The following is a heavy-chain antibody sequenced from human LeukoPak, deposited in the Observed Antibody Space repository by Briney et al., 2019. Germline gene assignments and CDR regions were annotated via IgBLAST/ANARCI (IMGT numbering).Heavy chain of an antibody. Sequence: PGGSLRLSCAASGFSFGNYSMNWVRQAPGTGLEWISYISSSSSTIYYADSVEGRFTISRDNAKNSLYLQMNSLRDDDTAIYYCARVDCSGGGRYSALNLWGQGTLVTVSS. J-gene: IGHJ4*02. CDR3: ARVDCSGGGRYSALNL. CDR1: GFSFGNYS. CDR2: ISSSSSTI. D-gene: IGHD2-15*01. V-gene: IGHV3-48*02.